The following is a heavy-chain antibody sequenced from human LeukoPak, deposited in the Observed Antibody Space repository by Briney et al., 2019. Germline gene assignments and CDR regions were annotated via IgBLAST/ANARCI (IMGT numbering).Heavy chain of an antibody. D-gene: IGHD1-26*01. CDR1: GFTVNSNY. Sequence: GGPLRLSCSVSGFTVNSNYMSWVRQAPGEGLEWVSVVYSGDRTYYADSVKGRFTISRDDSTNTLYLLMNSLRAEDTAVYYCARGYLIDYWGQGTQVAVSS. J-gene: IGHJ4*02. V-gene: IGHV3-66*01. CDR3: ARGYLIDY. CDR2: VYSGDRT.